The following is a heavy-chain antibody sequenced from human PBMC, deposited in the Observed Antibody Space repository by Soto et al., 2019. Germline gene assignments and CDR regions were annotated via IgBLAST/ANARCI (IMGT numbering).Heavy chain of an antibody. D-gene: IGHD2-15*01. CDR1: GFTFTTYA. CDR3: AKESLSVPLSQFYY. V-gene: IGHV3-23*01. Sequence: EVQLLESGGGLVQPGGSLRLSCAASGFTFTTYAMSWVRQAPGKGLEWASDISGSGGVTYYADSVKGLLTVSRDNFNNAQYLQLNSRRAEDTAVYYGAKESLSVPLSQFYYWGQGTLVTGSA. J-gene: IGHJ4*02. CDR2: ISGSGGVT.